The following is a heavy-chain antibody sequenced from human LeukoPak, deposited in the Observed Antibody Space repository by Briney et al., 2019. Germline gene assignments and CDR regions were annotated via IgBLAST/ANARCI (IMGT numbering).Heavy chain of an antibody. D-gene: IGHD1-26*01. CDR1: GFTFSSYG. J-gene: IGHJ4*02. CDR3: ARDPVEWGLPGLDS. Sequence: PGGSLRLSCAASGFTFSSYGMSWVRQAPGRGLEWVSAISGSGGSTYYADSVKGRFTISRDNDNSALFLQMNSLRAEDTAVYYCARDPVEWGLPGLDSWGQGTLVIVSS. V-gene: IGHV3-23*01. CDR2: ISGSGGST.